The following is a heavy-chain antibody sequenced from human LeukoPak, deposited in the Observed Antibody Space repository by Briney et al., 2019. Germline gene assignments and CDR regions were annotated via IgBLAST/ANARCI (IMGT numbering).Heavy chain of an antibody. D-gene: IGHD3-22*01. V-gene: IGHV3-15*01. J-gene: IGHJ4*02. CDR2: IKSKTNGGTA. CDR1: GFTFINAR. CDR3: NYYYDSSGAHFDY. Sequence: GGSLRLSCAASGFTFINARMRWVRQAPGKGLEWVGRIKSKTNGGTADYAAFVKGRFTISRDDSKSTLYLQMSSLKTEDTAVYYCNYYYDSSGAHFDYWGQGTLVTVSS.